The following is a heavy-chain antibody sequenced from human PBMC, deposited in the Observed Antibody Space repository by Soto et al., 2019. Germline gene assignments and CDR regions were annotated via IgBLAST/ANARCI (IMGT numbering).Heavy chain of an antibody. V-gene: IGHV1-24*01. Sequence: GSVKVSCKLSGSTLTDFSMHWVRQAPGKGLEWMGLFDPENGETVYAQNLQGRVTMTEDTATNTAYMELNSLTFEDTAVYYCATDDGHGVYTLDNWG. CDR2: FDPENGET. D-gene: IGHD2-8*01. CDR1: GSTLTDFS. J-gene: IGHJ4*01. CDR3: ATDDGHGVYTLDN.